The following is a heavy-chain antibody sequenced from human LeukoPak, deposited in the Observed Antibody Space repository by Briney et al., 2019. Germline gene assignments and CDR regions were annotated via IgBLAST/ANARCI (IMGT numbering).Heavy chain of an antibody. CDR3: AKDSRSSNTYAPN. CDR1: GFTFSSYS. Sequence: GGSLRLFCAASGFTFSSYSMNWVHQAPGKGLEWVSSISSSSNYIYYADSAKRRFSVSRDNSKNTVYLQIYRLRVVDTGVYYCAKDSRSSNTYAPNWGRGTLVTVSS. J-gene: IGHJ4*02. CDR2: ISSSSNYI. D-gene: IGHD2-2*01. V-gene: IGHV3-21*01.